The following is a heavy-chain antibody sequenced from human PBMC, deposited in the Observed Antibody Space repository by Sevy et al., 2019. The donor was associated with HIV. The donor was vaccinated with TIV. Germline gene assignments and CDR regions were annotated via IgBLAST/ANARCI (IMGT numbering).Heavy chain of an antibody. Sequence: GGSLRLSCAASGFTVSSNYMSWVRQAPGKGLEWVSVIYSGGSTYYADSVKGRFTISRDNSKNTLYLQMNSLRAEDTAVYYCARGAYSSGYLFDYWGQGTLVTVSS. D-gene: IGHD6-19*01. CDR2: IYSGGST. CDR1: GFTVSSNY. J-gene: IGHJ4*02. V-gene: IGHV3-66*02. CDR3: ARGAYSSGYLFDY.